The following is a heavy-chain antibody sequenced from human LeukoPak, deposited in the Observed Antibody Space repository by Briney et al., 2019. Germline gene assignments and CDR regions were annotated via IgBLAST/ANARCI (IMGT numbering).Heavy chain of an antibody. CDR2: ISGSGIK. V-gene: IGHV3-48*03. CDR1: RFTFSSYE. D-gene: IGHD3-22*01. Sequence: GGSLRLSCAASRFTFSSYEMNWVRQAPGKGLEWVSYISGSGIKHYADSVKGRFTISRDNSKNTLYLQMNSLRAEDTAVYYCARDYYDSSGYYGYWGQGTLVTVSS. J-gene: IGHJ4*02. CDR3: ARDYYDSSGYYGY.